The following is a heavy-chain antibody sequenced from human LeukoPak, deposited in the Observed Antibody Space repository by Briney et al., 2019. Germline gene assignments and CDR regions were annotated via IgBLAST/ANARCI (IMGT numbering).Heavy chain of an antibody. J-gene: IGHJ4*02. CDR2: IHYSGST. D-gene: IGHD3-22*01. V-gene: IGHV4-59*08. CDR1: GGSISSYY. Sequence: KPSETLSLTCTVSGGSISSYYWSWIRQPPGKGLEWIGYIHYSGSTNYNPSLKSRVTISVDTSKNQFSLKVSSVTAADTAVYYCERHSSTYYRFDYWGQGTLVSVSS. CDR3: ERHSSTYYRFDY.